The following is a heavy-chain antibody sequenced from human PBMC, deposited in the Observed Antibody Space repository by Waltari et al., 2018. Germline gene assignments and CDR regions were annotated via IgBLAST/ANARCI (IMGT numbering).Heavy chain of an antibody. CDR2: IWYDGSNK. V-gene: IGHV3-33*01. J-gene: IGHJ4*02. Sequence: QVQLVESGGGVVQPGRSLRLSCAASGFPFRSYGMPWVRQAPGKGLEWVAVIWYDGSNKYYADSVKGRFTISRDNSKNTLYLQMNSLRAEDTAVYYCARDADSGWYVDYWGQGTLVTVSS. CDR3: ARDADSGWYVDY. CDR1: GFPFRSYG. D-gene: IGHD6-19*01.